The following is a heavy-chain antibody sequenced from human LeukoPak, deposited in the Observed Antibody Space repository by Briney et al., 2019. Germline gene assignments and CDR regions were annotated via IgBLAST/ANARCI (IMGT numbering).Heavy chain of an antibody. D-gene: IGHD1-26*01. CDR1: GDTFSNFA. CDR2: IIPIFGTA. V-gene: IGHV1-69*05. Sequence: ASVKVSCKASGDTFSNFAISWVRQAPGQGLEWMGGIIPIFGTANYARKFQGRVTMTTDTSTSTAYMELRSLRSDDTAVYYCAGDLGSYKVSGVDYWGQGTLVTVSS. CDR3: AGDLGSYKVSGVDY. J-gene: IGHJ4*02.